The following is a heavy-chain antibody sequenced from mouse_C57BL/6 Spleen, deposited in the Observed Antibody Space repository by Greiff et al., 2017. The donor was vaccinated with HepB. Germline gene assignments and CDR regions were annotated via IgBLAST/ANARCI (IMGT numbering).Heavy chain of an antibody. CDR3: AREGDGYLFYFDY. V-gene: IGHV1-82*01. D-gene: IGHD2-3*01. Sequence: VQLQESGPELVKPGASVKISCKASGYAFSSSWMNWVKQRPGKGLEWIGRIYPGDGDTNYNGKFKGKATLTADISSSTAYMQLSSLTSEDSAVYFCAREGDGYLFYFDYWGQGTTLTVSS. J-gene: IGHJ2*01. CDR2: IYPGDGDT. CDR1: GYAFSSSW.